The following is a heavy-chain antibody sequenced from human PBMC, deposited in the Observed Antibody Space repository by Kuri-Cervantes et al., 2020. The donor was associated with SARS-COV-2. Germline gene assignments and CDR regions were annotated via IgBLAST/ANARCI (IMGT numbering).Heavy chain of an antibody. J-gene: IGHJ5*02. CDR1: EFTFSSYT. CDR3: ARNLYYYDSSGYSNWFDP. V-gene: IGHV3-30*07. Sequence: GESLKISCAASEFTFSSYTMHWVRQAPGKGLEWVAVISYDGSNKYYADSVKGRFTLSRDNAKNTLYLQMNSLRAEDTAVYYCARNLYYYDSSGYSNWFDPWGQGTLVTVSS. D-gene: IGHD3-22*01. CDR2: ISYDGSNK.